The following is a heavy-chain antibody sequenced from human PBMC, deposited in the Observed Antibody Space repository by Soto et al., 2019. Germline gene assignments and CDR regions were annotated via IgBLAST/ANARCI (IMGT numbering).Heavy chain of an antibody. D-gene: IGHD2-15*01. J-gene: IGHJ6*02. CDR1: GYTFTSYA. Sequence: ASVKVSCKASGYTFTSYAISWVRQAPGQGLEWMGWISGYNDNTNYAQNLQGRVTMTTDTSTNTAFMELRSLTSDDTAVYYCAREAPLGYCSGGGCYPYGMDVWGQGTTVTVSS. V-gene: IGHV1-18*01. CDR2: ISGYNDNT. CDR3: AREAPLGYCSGGGCYPYGMDV.